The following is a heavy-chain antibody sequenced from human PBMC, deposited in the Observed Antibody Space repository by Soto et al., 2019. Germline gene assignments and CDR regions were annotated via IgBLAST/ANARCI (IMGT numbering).Heavy chain of an antibody. D-gene: IGHD3-3*01. V-gene: IGHV4-34*01. CDR2: INHSGST. CDR1: GGSFSGYY. J-gene: IGHJ4*02. CDR3: ARGLRFLEWLPYGGDYFDY. Sequence: QVQLQQWGAGLLKPSETLSLTCAVYGGSFSGYYWSWIRQPPGKGLEWIGEINHSGSTNYNPSLKSRVPISVDTSKNQFSLKLSSVTAADTAVYYCARGLRFLEWLPYGGDYFDYWGQGTLVTVSS.